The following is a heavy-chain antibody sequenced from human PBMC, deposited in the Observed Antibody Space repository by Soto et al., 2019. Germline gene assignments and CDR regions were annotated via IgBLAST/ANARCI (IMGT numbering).Heavy chain of an antibody. CDR2: IYPGDSDT. CDR1: GYNFNTHW. Sequence: GESLKISCQGSGYNFNTHWLGWVRQMPGNGLEWMGIIYPGDSDTRYSPSFQGQVTMSADKSISTAYLQWSSLKASDTAMYYCVRRKEMATIDFWGQGTLVTVSS. CDR3: VRRKEMATIDF. V-gene: IGHV5-51*01. D-gene: IGHD5-12*01. J-gene: IGHJ4*02.